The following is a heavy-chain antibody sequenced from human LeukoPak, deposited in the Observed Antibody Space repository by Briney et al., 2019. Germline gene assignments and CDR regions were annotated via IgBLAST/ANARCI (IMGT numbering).Heavy chain of an antibody. V-gene: IGHV3-23*01. J-gene: IGHJ4*02. D-gene: IGHD3-22*01. CDR3: AKLPTLYYYDSSGYYYFDY. Sequence: GGSLRLSCAASGFTFSNYAMSWVRQAPGKGLEWVSGISGSGDYTYYADSVKGRFTISRDNSENTLYLQMNSLRAEDTAVYYCAKLPTLYYYDSSGYYYFDYWGQGTLVTVSS. CDR2: ISGSGDYT. CDR1: GFTFSNYA.